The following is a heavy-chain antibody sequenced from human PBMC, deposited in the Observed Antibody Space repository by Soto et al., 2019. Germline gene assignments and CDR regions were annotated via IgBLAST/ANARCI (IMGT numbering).Heavy chain of an antibody. V-gene: IGHV3-23*01. CDR2: ISGSGGST. D-gene: IGHD2-15*01. CDR3: AKDHPGGCSGGSCNSPSKYGMDV. J-gene: IGHJ6*02. Sequence: PGGSLRLSCAASGFTFSSYAMSWVRQAPGKGLEWVPAISGSGGSTYYADSVKGRFTISRDNSKNTLYLQMNSLRAEDTAVYYCAKDHPGGCSGGSCNSPSKYGMDVWGQGTTVTVSS. CDR1: GFTFSSYA.